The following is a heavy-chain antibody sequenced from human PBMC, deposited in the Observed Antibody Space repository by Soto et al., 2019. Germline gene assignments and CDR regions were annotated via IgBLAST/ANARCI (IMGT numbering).Heavy chain of an antibody. CDR1: GDSISSSGYY. CDR3: ARRRSVARPNWFDP. Sequence: QLQLQESGPGLVKPSETLSLTCTVSGDSISSSGYYWGWIRQPPGKGLEWIGTIYYSGSTYYNPSLKSRVTISVDTSKNQFSLKLSSVTAADTAVYYCARRRSVARPNWFDPWGQGTLVTVSS. CDR2: IYYSGST. D-gene: IGHD6-6*01. V-gene: IGHV4-39*01. J-gene: IGHJ5*02.